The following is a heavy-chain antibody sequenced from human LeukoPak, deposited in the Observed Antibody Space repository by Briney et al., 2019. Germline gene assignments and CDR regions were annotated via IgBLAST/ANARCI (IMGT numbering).Heavy chain of an antibody. CDR1: GGSFTDF. V-gene: IGHV4-34*01. Sequence: SETLSLTCDVFGGSFTDFCTWIRQSPGKGLEWIGEINHSGSTNYNPSLKSRVTISVDTSKNQFSLKLSSVTAADTAVYYCARGRGIAAAGTYYFDYWGQGTLVTVSS. CDR3: ARGRGIAAAGTYYFDY. D-gene: IGHD6-13*01. J-gene: IGHJ4*02. CDR2: INHSGST.